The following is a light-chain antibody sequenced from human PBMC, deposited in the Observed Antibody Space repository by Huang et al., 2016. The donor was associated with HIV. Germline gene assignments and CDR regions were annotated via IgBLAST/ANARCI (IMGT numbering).Light chain of an antibody. J-gene: IGKJ4*01. Sequence: IQLTQSPSSLSASVGDRVTITCRASQDIRSYLARYQQKPGKAPKLLIYGASTLQSGFPSRFSCSGSGTEYSLTISSLQPEDFATYYCQQLSTSLTFGGGTKVEMK. CDR3: QQLSTSLT. CDR2: GAS. V-gene: IGKV1-9*01. CDR1: QDIRSY.